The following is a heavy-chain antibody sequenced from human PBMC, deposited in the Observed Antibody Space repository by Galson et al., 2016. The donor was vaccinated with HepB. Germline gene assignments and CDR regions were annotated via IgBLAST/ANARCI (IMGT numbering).Heavy chain of an antibody. CDR2: SHYSDNP. V-gene: IGHV4-59*01. J-gene: IGHJ4*02. CDR1: GASISDYY. Sequence: SETLSLTCTVSGASISDYYWGWIRQSPGKGLEWIGYSHYSDNPNYNPSLQSRVTVSVDTSKNPFSLILNSVTAADTAVYYCAGRRGESGTFYYWGQGSLVTVSS. D-gene: IGHD3-10*01. CDR3: AGRRGESGTFYY.